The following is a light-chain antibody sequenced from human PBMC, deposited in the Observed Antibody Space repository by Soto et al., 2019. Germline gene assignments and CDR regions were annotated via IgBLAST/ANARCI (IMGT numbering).Light chain of an antibody. CDR3: QSYDSSRGV. J-gene: IGLJ3*02. V-gene: IGLV1-40*01. Sequence: QPVLTQPPSVSGAPGQRVTISCTGSSSNIGAGYDVHWYQQLPGTAPKLLIYGNSNRPSGVPDRFSGSKSGTSASLAITGLQAEDEADYYCQSYDSSRGVFGGGTKVTVL. CDR2: GNS. CDR1: SSNIGAGYD.